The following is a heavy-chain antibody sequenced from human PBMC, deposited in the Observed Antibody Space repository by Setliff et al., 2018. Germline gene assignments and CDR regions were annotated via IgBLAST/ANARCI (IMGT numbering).Heavy chain of an antibody. J-gene: IGHJ4*02. CDR3: AIDYGPTGTPYH. CDR2: IDPKSGRT. CDR1: GYPFVGYF. V-gene: IGHV1-2*02. Sequence: ASVKVSCKTSGYPFVGYFIYWMRQAPGQGLEWVGWIDPKSGRTKYAVKFQGRVTMTRDTSISTAYMELSRLRSDDTAVYYCAIDYGPTGTPYHWGQGTPVTVSS. D-gene: IGHD1-1*01.